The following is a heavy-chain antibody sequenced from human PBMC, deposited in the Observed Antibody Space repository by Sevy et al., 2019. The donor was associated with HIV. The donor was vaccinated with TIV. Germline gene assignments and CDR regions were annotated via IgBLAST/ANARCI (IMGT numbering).Heavy chain of an antibody. D-gene: IGHD3-16*01. V-gene: IGHV1-46*03. Sequence: ASVKVSCNASGYTFTNYYMHWVRQAPGQGLEWMGIINPSDVSTVYAQKFQGRVTMTRDTSTSTVYMELSSLRSDDTAVYYCGRTSPRGGFDYWGQGALVTVSS. CDR2: INPSDVST. CDR1: GYTFTNYY. CDR3: GRTSPRGGFDY. J-gene: IGHJ4*02.